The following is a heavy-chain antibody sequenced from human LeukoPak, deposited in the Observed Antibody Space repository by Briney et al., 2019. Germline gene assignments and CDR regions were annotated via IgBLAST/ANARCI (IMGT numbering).Heavy chain of an antibody. V-gene: IGHV4-4*07. J-gene: IGHJ6*03. CDR3: ARGGSGKHYYYMDV. CDR1: GVSISSYY. CDR2: IYTSGST. Sequence: SETLSLTCTVSGVSISSYYWSWIRQPAGKGLEWIGRIYTSGSTNYNPSLKSRVTISVDKSKNQFSLKLSSVTAADTAVYYCARGGSGKHYYYMDVWGKGTTVTVSS. D-gene: IGHD3-10*01.